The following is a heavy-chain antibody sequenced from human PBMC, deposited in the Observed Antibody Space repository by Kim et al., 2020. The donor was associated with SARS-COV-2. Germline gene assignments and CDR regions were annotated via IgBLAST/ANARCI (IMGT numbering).Heavy chain of an antibody. CDR1: GFTFGDYA. V-gene: IGHV3-9*01. J-gene: IGHJ2*01. D-gene: IGHD3-22*01. CDR3: AKVYYPNKWYFDL. CDR2: ISWNSGSV. Sequence: GGSLRLSCAASGFTFGDYAMHWVRQAPGKGLEWVSGISWNSGSVGYADSVKSRFTISRDNAKNSLYLQMNSLRAEDTALYYCAKVYYPNKWYFDLWGRGTLVTVSS.